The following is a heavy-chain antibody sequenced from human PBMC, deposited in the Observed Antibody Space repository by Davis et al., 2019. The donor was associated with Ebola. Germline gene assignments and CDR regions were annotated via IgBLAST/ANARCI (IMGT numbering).Heavy chain of an antibody. CDR3: ARDQGSSWYGFEAFDI. J-gene: IGHJ3*02. CDR1: GYTFTSYD. D-gene: IGHD6-13*01. Sequence: ASVKVSCKASGYTFTSYDINWVRQAPGQGLEWMGWINPNSGGTNYAQKFQGRVTMTRDTSISTAYMELSRLRSDDTAVYYCARDQGSSWYGFEAFDIWGQGTMVTVSS. CDR2: INPNSGGT. V-gene: IGHV1-2*02.